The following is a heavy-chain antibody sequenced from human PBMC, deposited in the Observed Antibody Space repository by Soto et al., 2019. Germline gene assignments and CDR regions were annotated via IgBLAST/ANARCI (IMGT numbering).Heavy chain of an antibody. CDR2: INHSGST. D-gene: IGHD3-9*01. Sequence: TSETLSLTCAVYGGSFSGYYWSWIRQPPGKGLEWIGEINHSGSTNYNPSLKSRVTISVDASKNQFSLKLSSVTAADTAVYYCARGRRGDILTGYSYYYYYMDVWGKGTTVTVSS. CDR1: GGSFSGYY. V-gene: IGHV4-34*01. CDR3: ARGRRGDILTGYSYYYYYMDV. J-gene: IGHJ6*03.